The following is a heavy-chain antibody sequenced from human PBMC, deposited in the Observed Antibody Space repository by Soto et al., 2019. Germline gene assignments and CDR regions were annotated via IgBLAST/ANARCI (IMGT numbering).Heavy chain of an antibody. V-gene: IGHV1-18*01. J-gene: IGHJ4*02. CDR1: GLTFPTDD. D-gene: IGHD6-13*01. Sequence: ASVKVSCKASGLTFPTDDISWVRQAPGQGLEWMGWISAYNGNTNYAQKLQGRVTMTTDTSTSTAYMELRSLRSDDTAVYYCARDYDLSSWPDYWGQGTLVTVSS. CDR3: ARDYDLSSWPDY. CDR2: ISAYNGNT.